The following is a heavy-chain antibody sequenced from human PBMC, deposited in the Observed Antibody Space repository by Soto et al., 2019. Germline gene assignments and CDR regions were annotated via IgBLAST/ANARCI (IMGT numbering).Heavy chain of an antibody. Sequence: SETLSLTCTVSGGSISSYYWSWSRQPPGKGLEWIGYIYNSGSTNYNPSLKSRVTISVDTSKNQFSLKLSSVTAADTAVYYCARSSTSANYFDYWGQGTLVTVS. V-gene: IGHV4-59*01. CDR3: ARSSTSANYFDY. D-gene: IGHD2-2*01. CDR2: IYNSGST. CDR1: GGSISSYY. J-gene: IGHJ4*02.